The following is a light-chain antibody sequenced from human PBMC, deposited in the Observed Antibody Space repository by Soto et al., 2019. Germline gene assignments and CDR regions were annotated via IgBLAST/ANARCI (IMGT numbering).Light chain of an antibody. CDR1: QSVSSN. CDR3: QQYNNWPRT. CDR2: GAS. Sequence: EIVMTQSPATLSVSPGERATLSCRASQSVSSNLAWYQQKPGQAPRLLIYGASTRATCIPARFSGSGSGTEFTLNISSLQSEDFAVYYCQQYNNWPRTFGQGTPVEIK. V-gene: IGKV3-15*01. J-gene: IGKJ1*01.